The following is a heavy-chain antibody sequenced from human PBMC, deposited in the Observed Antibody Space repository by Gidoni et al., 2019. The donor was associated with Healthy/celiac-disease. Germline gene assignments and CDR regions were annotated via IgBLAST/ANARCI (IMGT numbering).Heavy chain of an antibody. D-gene: IGHD3-22*01. CDR2: IIPIFGTA. V-gene: IGHV1-69*06. Sequence: QVQLVQSGAEVKKPGSSVKVSCKASGGTFSSYAISWVRQAPGQGLEWMGGIIPIFGTANYAQKFQGRVTITADKSTSTAYMELSSLRSEDTAVYYCARVSYSYDSSGYYYEMYYFDYWGQGTLVTVSS. CDR1: GGTFSSYA. CDR3: ARVSYSYDSSGYYYEMYYFDY. J-gene: IGHJ4*02.